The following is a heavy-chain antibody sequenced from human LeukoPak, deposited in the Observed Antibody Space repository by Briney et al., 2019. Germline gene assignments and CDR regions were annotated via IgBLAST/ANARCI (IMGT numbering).Heavy chain of an antibody. J-gene: IGHJ4*02. CDR2: ISASGGST. CDR3: ARGSHSSSPLDY. Sequence: GGSLRLSCVASGFTFSSYAMSWVRQAPVKGLEWVSGISASGGSTYYADSVKGRFTISRDNSKNTLYLQMNSLRAEDTAVYYCARGSHSSSPLDYWGQGTLVTVSS. V-gene: IGHV3-23*01. D-gene: IGHD6-13*01. CDR1: GFTFSSYA.